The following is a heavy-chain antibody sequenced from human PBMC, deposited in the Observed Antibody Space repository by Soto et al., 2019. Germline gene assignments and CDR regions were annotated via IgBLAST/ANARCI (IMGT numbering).Heavy chain of an antibody. Sequence: QVQLVQSGAEVKKPGASVKVSCKASGYTFTSYAMHWVRQAPGQRLEWMGWINAGNGNTKYSQKFQGRVTITRDTAASTAYMELSSLRSEDTAVYYCARSWLVVVADYWGQGTLVTVSS. J-gene: IGHJ4*02. D-gene: IGHD6-6*01. CDR3: ARSWLVVVADY. CDR2: INAGNGNT. CDR1: GYTFTSYA. V-gene: IGHV1-3*01.